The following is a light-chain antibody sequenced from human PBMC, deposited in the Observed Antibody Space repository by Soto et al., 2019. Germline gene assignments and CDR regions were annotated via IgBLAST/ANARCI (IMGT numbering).Light chain of an antibody. J-gene: IGKJ4*01. CDR3: QQRSNWPYLT. CDR2: DAS. V-gene: IGKV3-11*01. CDR1: QSVSGY. Sequence: EIVLTQSPDTLSLSPGERATLSCRASQSVSGYLGWYQQKPGQAPRLLIYDASNRAYGVPARFRGSGSGTNFTLTIASLAPEYFAVYYCQQRSNWPYLTFGGGTRV.